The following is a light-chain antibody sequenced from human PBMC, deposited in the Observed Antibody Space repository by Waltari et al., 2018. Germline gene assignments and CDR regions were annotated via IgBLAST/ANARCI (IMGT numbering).Light chain of an antibody. Sequence: DIQMTQSPSTLSASVGDRVTITCRTSQGISSWLASYQQTPGKAPKRLIYQASTLESGVPSRFSGSGSGTEFTLTISSLQPDDSATYYCQQYDHYPGTFGQGTKVELK. CDR3: QQYDHYPGT. CDR2: QAS. CDR1: QGISSW. J-gene: IGKJ1*01. V-gene: IGKV1-5*03.